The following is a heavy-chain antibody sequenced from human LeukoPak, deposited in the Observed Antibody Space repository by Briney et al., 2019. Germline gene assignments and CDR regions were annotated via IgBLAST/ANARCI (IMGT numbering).Heavy chain of an antibody. J-gene: IGHJ4*02. D-gene: IGHD5-18*01. CDR3: ARGDGSGYSYGTIDY. CDR2: MNPDSGDT. CDR1: GYTFTSYE. Sequence: ASVKVSCKASGYTFTSYEINWVRQATGHGLEWMGWMNPDSGDTAYAQKFQGRITMTRSTSITTAYMELSSLRSEDTAVYYCARGDGSGYSYGTIDYWGQGTLVTVSS. V-gene: IGHV1-8*01.